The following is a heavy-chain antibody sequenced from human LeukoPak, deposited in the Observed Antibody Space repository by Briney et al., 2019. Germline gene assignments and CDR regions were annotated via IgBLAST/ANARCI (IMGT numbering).Heavy chain of an antibody. V-gene: IGHV1-8*01. CDR1: GYTFTSYD. J-gene: IGHJ4*02. D-gene: IGHD3-10*01. CDR3: ARGHRYYYGSGGYSIDY. CDR2: MNPNSGNT. Sequence: GASVKVSCKASGYTFTSYDINWVRQATGQGLEWMGWMNPNSGNTGYAQKFQGRVTMTRNTSISTAYMELSSLRSEDTAVYYCARGHRYYYGSGGYSIDYWGQGTLVTVSS.